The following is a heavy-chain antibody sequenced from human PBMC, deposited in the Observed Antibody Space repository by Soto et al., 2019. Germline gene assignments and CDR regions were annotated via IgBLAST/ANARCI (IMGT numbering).Heavy chain of an antibody. V-gene: IGHV3-53*02. CDR1: GFTVSSNY. J-gene: IGHJ5*02. CDR3: ARDLSSNWFDP. CDR2: IYSGGST. Sequence: EVQLVETGGGLIQPGGSLRLSCAASGFTVSSNYMSWVRQAPGKGLEWVSVIYSGGSTYYADSVKVRFTISRDNSKNTLYLQMNSLRAEDTAVYYCARDLSSNWFDPWGQGTRVTVSS.